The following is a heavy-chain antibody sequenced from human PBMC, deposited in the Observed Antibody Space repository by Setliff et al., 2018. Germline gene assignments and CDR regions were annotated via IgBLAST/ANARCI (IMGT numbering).Heavy chain of an antibody. CDR2: ISHTGST. V-gene: IGHV4-34*01. CDR3: ARTGTYRYFDY. D-gene: IGHD1-1*01. Sequence: SETLSLTCVVDGMSFSEHYWAWIRQSPGKGLEWIGEISHTGSTNYNPSLKSRVTISVDTSKSQFSLRLNSVTAADTAVYYCARTGTYRYFDYWGRGTLVTVSS. CDR1: GMSFSEHY. J-gene: IGHJ4*02.